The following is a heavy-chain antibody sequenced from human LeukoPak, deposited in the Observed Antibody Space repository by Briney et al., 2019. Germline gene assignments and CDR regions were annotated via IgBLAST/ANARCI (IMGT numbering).Heavy chain of an antibody. CDR1: GSSFSTGVG. D-gene: IGHD2-15*01. CDR3: AHRNRGGSYFDY. V-gene: IGHV2-5*02. CDR2: IYWDYNK. Sequence: SGPTLVKPTQTLTLTCTFSGSSFSTGVGVGWIRQPPGKALEWLALIYWDYNKRYSPSLKSRLTVTKDTSKDQVVLTMTNMDPLDTATYYCAHRNRGGSYFDYWGQGTLVTVSS. J-gene: IGHJ4*02.